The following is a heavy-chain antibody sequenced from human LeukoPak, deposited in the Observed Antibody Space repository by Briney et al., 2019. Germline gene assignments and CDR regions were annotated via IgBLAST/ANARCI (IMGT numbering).Heavy chain of an antibody. J-gene: IGHJ6*02. V-gene: IGHV1-8*02. CDR3: ARVVTGPFSSSWLYYYYYGMDV. D-gene: IGHD6-13*01. Sequence: GASVKVSCTASGYTFTGYYLHWVRQAPGQGLEWMGRINPNSGNTGYAQKFQGRVTMTRNTSISTAYMELSSLRSEDTAVYYCARVVTGPFSSSWLYYYYYGMDVWGQGTTVTVSS. CDR2: INPNSGNT. CDR1: GYTFTGYY.